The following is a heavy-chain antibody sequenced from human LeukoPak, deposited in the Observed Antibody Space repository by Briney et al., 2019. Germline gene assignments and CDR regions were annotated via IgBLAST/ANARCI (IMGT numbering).Heavy chain of an antibody. D-gene: IGHD3-10*02. CDR1: GFTFNSYS. CDR3: AELGITMIGGV. CDR2: ISSSSSTI. V-gene: IGHV3-48*01. J-gene: IGHJ6*04. Sequence: GGSLRLSCAASGFTFNSYSMKWVRQAPGQGLEWVSYISSSSSTIYYADSVKGRFTISRDNSKNTLYLQMNSLRAEDTAVYYCAELGITMIGGVWGKGTTVTISS.